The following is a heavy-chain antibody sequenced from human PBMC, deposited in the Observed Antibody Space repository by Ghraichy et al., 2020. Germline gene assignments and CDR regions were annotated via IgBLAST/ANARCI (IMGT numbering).Heavy chain of an antibody. CDR3: ARGSTVVRYYYYDGMDV. Sequence: GGSLRLSCVGSGFTVSSYSINWVRQAPGKGLEWVSYITSSGRFISYADSVKGRFTVSRDNAQNSLYLQMKSLRDEDTAVYYCARGSTVVRYYYYDGMDVWGQGTTVTVSS. V-gene: IGHV3-48*02. D-gene: IGHD4-23*01. CDR2: ITSSGRFI. CDR1: GFTVSSYS. J-gene: IGHJ6*02.